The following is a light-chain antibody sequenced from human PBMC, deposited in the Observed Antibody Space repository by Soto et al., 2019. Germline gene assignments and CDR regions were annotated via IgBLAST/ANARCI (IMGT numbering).Light chain of an antibody. CDR3: QQSGSPSGWT. CDR2: HAS. J-gene: IGKJ5*01. CDR1: QSISNW. Sequence: DIQMTQSPSTLPASVGDRVTITCRASQSISNWLAWHQQKPGTAPKLLIYHASTLESGVPSRFSGSGSGTDFTLTISRLEPEDFAVYYCQQSGSPSGWTFGRGTRLEIK. V-gene: IGKV1-5*01.